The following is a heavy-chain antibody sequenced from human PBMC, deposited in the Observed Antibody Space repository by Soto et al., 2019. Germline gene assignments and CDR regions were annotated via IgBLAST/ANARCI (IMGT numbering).Heavy chain of an antibody. CDR3: ARGPFTLSLVRTSYMDF. Sequence: QVQLQESGPGLVKPWETLSLTCTVSGGSISTSYWSWVRQPSGTGLEWIGYIYNNGRTHYNPSLRARATISVDTSKNQFSLRLSSVTAADSAVYYCARGPFTLSLVRTSYMDFWGNGTTVTVSS. CDR2: IYNNGRT. CDR1: GGSISTSY. J-gene: IGHJ6*03. V-gene: IGHV4-59*01. D-gene: IGHD3-10*01.